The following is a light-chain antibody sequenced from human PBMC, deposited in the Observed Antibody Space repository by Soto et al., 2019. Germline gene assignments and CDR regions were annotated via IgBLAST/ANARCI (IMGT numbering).Light chain of an antibody. CDR3: QSYDSNTVV. CDR1: SGGFPSNS. CDR2: EDN. Sequence: NFMLTQPHSVSESPGKTVIISCTRSSGGFPSNSVQWYQQRPGSAPTTIISEDNQGPSGVPDRFSGSTDGSSNSASLIISGLQTEDEADYYCQSYDSNTVVFGGGTKLTVL. V-gene: IGLV6-57*03. J-gene: IGLJ2*01.